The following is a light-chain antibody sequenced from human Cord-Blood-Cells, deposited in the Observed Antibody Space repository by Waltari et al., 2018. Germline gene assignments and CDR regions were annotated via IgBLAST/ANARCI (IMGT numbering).Light chain of an antibody. Sequence: QSALTQPPSASGSPGQSVTISCTGTSSDVGGYNYVSWYKHTPGKAPKFVIYEVSTRPSVVPARFSCSKSGNTGSLTVSGLQAEDEADYYCSSYAGSNNLVFGGGTKLTVL. J-gene: IGLJ2*01. V-gene: IGLV2-8*01. CDR1: SSDVGGYNY. CDR3: SSYAGSNNLV. CDR2: EVS.